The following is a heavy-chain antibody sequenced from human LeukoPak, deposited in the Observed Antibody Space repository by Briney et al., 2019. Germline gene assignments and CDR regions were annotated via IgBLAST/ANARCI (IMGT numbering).Heavy chain of an antibody. J-gene: IGHJ4*02. V-gene: IGHV3-74*01. D-gene: IGHD2-15*01. CDR3: IRALSGTDDY. Sequence: GGSLRLSCAASGFTSSRHWMHWVRQAPGKGLVWVSRINSDESTIDYADSVKGRFTISRDNVKNTVYLQMNGLRAEDTAVYYCIRALSGTDDYWGQGTLVTVSS. CDR1: GFTSSRHW. CDR2: INSDESTI.